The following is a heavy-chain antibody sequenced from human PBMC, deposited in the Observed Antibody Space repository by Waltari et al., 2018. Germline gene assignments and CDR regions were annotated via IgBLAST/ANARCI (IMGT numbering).Heavy chain of an antibody. Sequence: EVHLVESGGGLVQPGGSLRLSGAASGCPCSSYWMYWVRQAPGEVLEWLASIKQDGSEKYYVDSMKGRFTVSRDNAKNSLYLQMNSLRAEDTAVYYCARSYNGSGTYGGDYWGQGTLVTVSS. CDR2: IKQDGSEK. CDR1: GCPCSSYW. J-gene: IGHJ4*02. CDR3: ARSYNGSGTYGGDY. D-gene: IGHD3-10*01. V-gene: IGHV3-7*04.